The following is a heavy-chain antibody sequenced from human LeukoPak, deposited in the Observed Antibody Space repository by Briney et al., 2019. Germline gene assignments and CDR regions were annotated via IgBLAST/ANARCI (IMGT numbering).Heavy chain of an antibody. CDR1: GGSISSSSHY. D-gene: IGHD3-10*02. Sequence: TLSLTCTVSGGSISSSSHYWGWIRQPPGKGLEWIGSIYYSGTTAYNPSLKCRVTISVDTSKNQFSLKLSSVTAADTAVYYCVRWQSGSMFHPPWGQGTLVTVSS. CDR2: IYYSGTT. V-gene: IGHV4-39*01. J-gene: IGHJ5*02. CDR3: VRWQSGSMFHPP.